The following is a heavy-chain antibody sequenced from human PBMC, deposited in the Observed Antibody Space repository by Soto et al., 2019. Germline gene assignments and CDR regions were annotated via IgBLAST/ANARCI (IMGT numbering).Heavy chain of an antibody. CDR3: ARGTPDSSGWLIFGYYFDY. Sequence: GGFLRLSCAASGFTFSSYWMSWVRQAPGKGLEWVANIKQDGSEKYYVDSVKGRFTISRDNAKNSLYLQMNSLRAEDTAVYYCARGTPDSSGWLIFGYYFDYWGQGTLVTVSS. V-gene: IGHV3-7*01. D-gene: IGHD6-19*01. J-gene: IGHJ4*02. CDR2: IKQDGSEK. CDR1: GFTFSSYW.